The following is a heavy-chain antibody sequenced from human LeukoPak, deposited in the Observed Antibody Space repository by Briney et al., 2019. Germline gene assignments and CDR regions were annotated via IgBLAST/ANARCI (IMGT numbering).Heavy chain of an antibody. CDR2: ISAYNGNT. V-gene: IGHV1-18*01. CDR3: ARDRVYYDSSGYPDY. D-gene: IGHD3-22*01. Sequence: ASVKVSCKASGYTFTSYGISWVRQAPGQGLEWMGWISAYNGNTNYAQKLQGRVTMTTDTSTSTAYMELRSLRSDDTAVYYCARDRVYYDSSGYPDYWGQGTLVTVSS. J-gene: IGHJ4*02. CDR1: GYTFTSYG.